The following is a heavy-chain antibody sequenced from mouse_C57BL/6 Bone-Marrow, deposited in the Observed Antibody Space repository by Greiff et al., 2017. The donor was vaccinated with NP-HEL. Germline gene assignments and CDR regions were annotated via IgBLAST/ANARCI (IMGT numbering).Heavy chain of an antibody. V-gene: IGHV1-85*01. J-gene: IGHJ4*01. CDR2: IYPRDGST. D-gene: IGHD1-2*01. Sequence: QVQLQQSGPELVKPGASVKLSCKASGYTFTSYDINWVKQRPGPGLEWIGWIYPRDGSTKYNEKFKGKATLTVDTSSSTAYMELHSLTSEDSAVYFCARYNTTAYYYAMDYWGQGTSVTVSS. CDR1: GYTFTSYD. CDR3: ARYNTTAYYYAMDY.